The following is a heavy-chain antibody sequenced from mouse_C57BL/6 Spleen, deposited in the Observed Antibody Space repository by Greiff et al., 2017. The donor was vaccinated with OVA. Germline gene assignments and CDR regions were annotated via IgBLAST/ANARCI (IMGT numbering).Heavy chain of an antibody. CDR1: GYAFSSSW. Sequence: QVQLQQSGPELVKPGASVKISCKASGYAFSSSWMNWVKQRPGKGLEWIGRIYPGDGDTNYNGKFKGKATLTADKSSSTAYMQLSSLTSEDSAVYFCASYGTTVVAPYFDVWGTGTTVTVSS. CDR2: IYPGDGDT. D-gene: IGHD1-1*01. J-gene: IGHJ1*03. V-gene: IGHV1-82*01. CDR3: ASYGTTVVAPYFDV.